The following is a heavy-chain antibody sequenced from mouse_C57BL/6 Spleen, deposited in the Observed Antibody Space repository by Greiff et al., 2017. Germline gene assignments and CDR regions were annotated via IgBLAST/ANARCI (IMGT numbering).Heavy chain of an antibody. Sequence: EVHLVESEGGLVQPGRSMKLSCTASGFTFSDYYMAWVRQVPEKGLEWVANINYDGSSTYYLDSLKSRFIISRDNAKNILYLQMSSLKSEDTATYYCARVYDGYYVNAMDYWGQGTSVTVSS. D-gene: IGHD2-3*01. CDR3: ARVYDGYYVNAMDY. V-gene: IGHV5-16*01. CDR1: GFTFSDYY. J-gene: IGHJ4*01. CDR2: INYDGSST.